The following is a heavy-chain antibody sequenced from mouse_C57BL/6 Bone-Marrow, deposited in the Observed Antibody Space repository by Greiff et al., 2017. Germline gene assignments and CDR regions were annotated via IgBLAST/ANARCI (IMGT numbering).Heavy chain of an antibody. V-gene: IGHV14-4*01. D-gene: IGHD2-4*01. CDR3: TFDCPYYAMDY. Sequence: EVQLQQSGAELVRPGASVKLSCTASGFNIKDDYMHWVKQRPEQGLEWIGWIDPENGDTEYASKFQGKATITADTSSNTAYLQLSSLTSEDTAVYYCTFDCPYYAMDYWGQGTSVTVSS. CDR2: IDPENGDT. CDR1: GFNIKDDY. J-gene: IGHJ4*01.